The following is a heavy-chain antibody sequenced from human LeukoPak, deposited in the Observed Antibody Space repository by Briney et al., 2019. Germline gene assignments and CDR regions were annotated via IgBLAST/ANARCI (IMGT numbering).Heavy chain of an antibody. CDR1: GFTFSSYA. D-gene: IGHD6-13*01. CDR2: ISGSGGST. Sequence: PGGSLRLSCAASGFTFSSYAMSWVRQAPGKGLEWVSAISGSGGSTYYADSVKGRFTISRDNSKNTLYLQMNSLRAEDTAVYYCATRYSSSWRTPGGFDYWGQGTLVTVSS. V-gene: IGHV3-23*01. CDR3: ATRYSSSWRTPGGFDY. J-gene: IGHJ4*02.